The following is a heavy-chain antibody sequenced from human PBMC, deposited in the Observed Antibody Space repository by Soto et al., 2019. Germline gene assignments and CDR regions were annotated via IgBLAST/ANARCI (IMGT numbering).Heavy chain of an antibody. D-gene: IGHD6-13*01. CDR1: GGSISSYY. J-gene: IGHJ4*02. V-gene: IGHV4-59*01. CDR3: ARVVIAAGETVFDY. Sequence: KTSETLALTCTGSGGSISSYYGSCIRQPAGKGLEWIGYIYYSGGTYYNPSLKSRVTISVDTSKNQFSLKLSSVTAADTAVYYCARVVIAAGETVFDYWGQGNLVTVSS. CDR2: IYYSGGT.